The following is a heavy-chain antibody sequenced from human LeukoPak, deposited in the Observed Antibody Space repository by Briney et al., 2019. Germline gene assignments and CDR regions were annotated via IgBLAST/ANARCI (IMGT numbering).Heavy chain of an antibody. D-gene: IGHD2-8*01. CDR1: GGTFSSYA. CDR2: IIPILGIA. V-gene: IGHV1-69*04. Sequence: SVKVSCKASGGTFSSYAISWVRQAPGQGLEWMGRIIPILGIANYTQKFQGRVTITADKSTSTAYMELSSLRSEDTAVYYCARAGMVYAFSHAFDIWGQGTMVTVSS. J-gene: IGHJ3*02. CDR3: ARAGMVYAFSHAFDI.